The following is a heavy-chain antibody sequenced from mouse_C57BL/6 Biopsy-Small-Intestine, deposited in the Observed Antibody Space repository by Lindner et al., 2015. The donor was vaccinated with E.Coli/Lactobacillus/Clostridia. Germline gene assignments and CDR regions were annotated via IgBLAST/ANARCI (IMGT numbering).Heavy chain of an antibody. V-gene: IGHV1-55*01. Sequence: SVKVSCKASGGAFSSYTITWVRQAPGQGLEWMGTIIPAFGMTTYAQKLQARVTITADKSTSTAYMELSSLRSEDTAVYYCARLRDGFKIEDTFDIWGQGTMVTVSS. CDR1: GGAFSSYT. CDR2: IIPAFGMT. J-gene: IGHJ3*01. D-gene: IGHD2-3*01. CDR3: ARLRDGFKIEDTFDI.